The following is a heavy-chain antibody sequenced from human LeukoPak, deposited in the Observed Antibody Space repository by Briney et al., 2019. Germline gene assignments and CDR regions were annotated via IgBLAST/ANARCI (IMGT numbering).Heavy chain of an antibody. V-gene: IGHV4-30-2*01. D-gene: IGHD6-6*01. CDR3: ARYSSLGRYAFDI. Sequence: SQTLSLTCTVSGGSISSGGYYWSWIRQPPGKGLEWIGYIYHSGSTYYNPSLKSRVTISVDRSKNQFSLKLSSVTAADTAVYYCARYSSLGRYAFDIWGQGTMVTVSS. J-gene: IGHJ3*02. CDR1: GGSISSGGYY. CDR2: IYHSGST.